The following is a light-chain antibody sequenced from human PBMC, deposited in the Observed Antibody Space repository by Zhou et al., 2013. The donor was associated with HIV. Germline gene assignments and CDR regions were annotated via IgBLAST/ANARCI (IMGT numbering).Light chain of an antibody. Sequence: DIQMTQSPSSLSASVGDRVTITCQASQDIYNNLNWYQLKPGKAPKLLIYGASSLQSGVPSRFSGSGFGTDFTLTINRLHPEDFATYYCQQANRFPQTFGQGTKVEIK. CDR3: QQANRFPQT. V-gene: IGKV1-12*01. CDR2: GAS. CDR1: QDIYNN. J-gene: IGKJ2*01.